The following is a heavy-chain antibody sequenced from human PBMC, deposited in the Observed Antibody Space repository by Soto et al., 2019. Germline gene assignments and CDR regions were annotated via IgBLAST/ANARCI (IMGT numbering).Heavy chain of an antibody. CDR2: IYYSGTT. CDR1: GATISSGGYY. J-gene: IGHJ4*02. V-gene: IGHV4-31*03. Sequence: SETLSLTCTLSGATISSGGYYWSWIRQHPGKGLEWIGFIYYSGTTHYNPSLKSRVTISVDTSKNQFSLKVTSVTAADTAVYYCAQLKSTSYGFDYWGEGTLVTVSS. CDR3: AQLKSTSYGFDY. D-gene: IGHD2-2*01.